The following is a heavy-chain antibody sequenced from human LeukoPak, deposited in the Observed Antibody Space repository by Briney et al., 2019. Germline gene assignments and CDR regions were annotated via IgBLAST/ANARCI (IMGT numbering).Heavy chain of an antibody. D-gene: IGHD4-17*01. Sequence: SETLSLTCTVSGGSISSGGYYWSWVRQHPGKGLEWIGYIYYSGSTYYNPSLKSRVTISVDTSKNQFSLKLSSVTAADTAVYYCARDLAGIYGDYEGLDALDIWGQGTMVTVSS. CDR1: GGSISSGGYY. CDR3: ARDLAGIYGDYEGLDALDI. V-gene: IGHV4-31*03. CDR2: IYYSGST. J-gene: IGHJ3*02.